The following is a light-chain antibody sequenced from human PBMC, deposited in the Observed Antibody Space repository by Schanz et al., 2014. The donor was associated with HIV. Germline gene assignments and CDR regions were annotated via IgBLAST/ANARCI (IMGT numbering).Light chain of an antibody. CDR3: CSYSRVGTPHYV. J-gene: IGLJ1*01. CDR1: SSDGGGYNY. Sequence: QSALTQPASVSGSPGQSITISCTGTSSDGGGYNYVSWYQQHPGKAPKVMIYDVSNRPSGVSNRFSGSKSGNTASLTISGLQAEDEGDYYCCSYSRVGTPHYVFGTGTKLTVL. CDR2: DVS. V-gene: IGLV2-14*03.